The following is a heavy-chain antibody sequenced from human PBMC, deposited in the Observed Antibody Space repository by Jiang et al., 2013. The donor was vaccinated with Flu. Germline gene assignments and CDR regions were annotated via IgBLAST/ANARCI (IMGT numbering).Heavy chain of an antibody. V-gene: IGHV4-4*07. CDR3: ARAYCSGGSCYSEEDHDAFDI. D-gene: IGHD2-15*01. CDR1: GGSISSYY. CDR2: IYTSGST. J-gene: IGHJ3*02. Sequence: PGLVKPSETLSLTCTVSGGSISSYYWSWIRQPAGKGLEWIGRIYTSGSTNYNPSLKSRVTMSVDTSKNQFSLKLSSVTAADTAVYYCARAYCSGGSCYSEEDHDAFDIWGQGTMVTVSS.